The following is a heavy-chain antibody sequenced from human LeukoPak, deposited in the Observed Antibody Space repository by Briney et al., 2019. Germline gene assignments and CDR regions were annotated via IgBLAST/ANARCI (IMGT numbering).Heavy chain of an antibody. CDR3: AREAPDDYTFDY. CDR2: IYSGGST. CDR1: GFTVSSNY. D-gene: IGHD4-11*01. Sequence: GGSLRLSCAASGFTVSSNYMSWVRQAPGKGLEWVSVIYSGGSTYYADSVKGRFTISRGNSKNTLYLQMNSLRAEDTAVHYCAREAPDDYTFDYWGQGTLVTVSS. V-gene: IGHV3-53*01. J-gene: IGHJ4*02.